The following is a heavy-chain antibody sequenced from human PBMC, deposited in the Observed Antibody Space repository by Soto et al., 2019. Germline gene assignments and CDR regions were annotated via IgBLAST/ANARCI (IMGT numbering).Heavy chain of an antibody. J-gene: IGHJ4*02. D-gene: IGHD1-26*01. CDR2: ISYDGSNK. Sequence: QVQLVESGGGVVQPGRSLRLSCAASGFTFSSYAMHWVRQAPGKGPEWVAVISYDGSNKYYADSVKGRFTISRDNSKNTLYLQMNSLRAEDTAVYYCARDGGSYYFDYWGQGTLVTVSS. CDR1: GFTFSSYA. CDR3: ARDGGSYYFDY. V-gene: IGHV3-30-3*01.